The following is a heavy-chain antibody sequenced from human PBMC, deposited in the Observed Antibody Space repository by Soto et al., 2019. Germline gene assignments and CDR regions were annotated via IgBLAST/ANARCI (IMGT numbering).Heavy chain of an antibody. CDR1: GFTVSSNY. V-gene: IGHV3-66*01. D-gene: IGHD6-13*01. J-gene: IGHJ4*02. CDR2: ISSGGSI. CDR3: AREGLLYSSSWYIDY. Sequence: EVQLVESGGGLVQPGGSLRLSCAASGFTVSSNYMSWVRQAPGKGLEWVSVISSGGSIYYADSVKGRFTISRDNSKNTLYLQMNSLRAEDTAVYYCAREGLLYSSSWYIDYWGQGTLVTVSS.